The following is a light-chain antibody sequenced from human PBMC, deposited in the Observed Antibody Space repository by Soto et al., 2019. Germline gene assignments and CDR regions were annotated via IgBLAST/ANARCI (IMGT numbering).Light chain of an antibody. V-gene: IGKV3-11*01. Sequence: ESVLTQSPATLSLSPGDRATLSCRASQSITNSLAWYRHQPGQPPRLLIYDASKRATGIPARFIGSGSGTHFTLTISSLEPEDSAIYYCQQHNKWPPVFGQGTKVDI. CDR2: DAS. J-gene: IGKJ1*01. CDR3: QQHNKWPPV. CDR1: QSITNS.